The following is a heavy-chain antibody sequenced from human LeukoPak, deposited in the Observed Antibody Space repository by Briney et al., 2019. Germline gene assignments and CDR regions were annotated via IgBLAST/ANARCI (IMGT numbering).Heavy chain of an antibody. Sequence: PSETLSLTCTVSGGSISNYYWSWIRQPPGKGLEWIGYIYYSGNTNYNPSLKSRVTISVDTSKDQFSLKLSSVTAADTAVYYCARHSGSWSTMYYFDYWGQGTLVTVSS. V-gene: IGHV4-59*08. D-gene: IGHD6-13*01. J-gene: IGHJ4*02. CDR2: IYYSGNT. CDR1: GGSISNYY. CDR3: ARHSGSWSTMYYFDY.